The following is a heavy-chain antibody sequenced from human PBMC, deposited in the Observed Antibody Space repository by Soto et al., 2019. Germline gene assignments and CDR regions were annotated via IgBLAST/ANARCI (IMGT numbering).Heavy chain of an antibody. CDR1: GFTFSNFA. V-gene: IGHV3-23*01. J-gene: IGHJ4*02. CDR2: LSSSAVNK. CDR3: AKSVGRPDYFDS. Sequence: VQLLESGGGLVQPGGSLRLSCAASGFTFSNFAMSWVRQAPGKGLEWVSTLSSSAVNKYYPDSVKGRFTISRDNSKDTLYLQMNSLRAEDTAIYYCAKSVGRPDYFDSWGQGTQVTVSS.